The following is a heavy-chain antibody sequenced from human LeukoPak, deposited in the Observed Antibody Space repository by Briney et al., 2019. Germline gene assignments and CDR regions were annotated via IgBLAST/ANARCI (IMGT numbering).Heavy chain of an antibody. CDR1: GFTLSGHW. Sequence: PGGSLRLSCAASGFTLSGHWMHWFRQPPGKGLAWVSRNKYDGSESYYADSVKGRFTISRDNAKNTLYLQMNSLRVEDTAVYYCAKSDWFDPWGRGTLVTVSS. J-gene: IGHJ5*02. V-gene: IGHV3-74*01. CDR2: NKYDGSES. CDR3: AKSDWFDP.